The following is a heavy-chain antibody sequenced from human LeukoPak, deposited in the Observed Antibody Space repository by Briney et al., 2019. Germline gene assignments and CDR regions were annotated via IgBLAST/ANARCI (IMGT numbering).Heavy chain of an antibody. CDR1: GGSISSYY. CDR3: ARELVTMVRGAPLLWKTRHNWFDP. J-gene: IGHJ5*02. CDR2: IYYSGST. D-gene: IGHD3-10*01. Sequence: SETLSLTCTVSGGSISSYYWSWIRQPPGKGLEWIGYIYYSGSTNYNPSLKSRVTISVDTSKNQFSLQLNSVTPEDTAVYYCARELVTMVRGAPLLWKTRHNWFDPWGQGTLVTVSS. V-gene: IGHV4-59*12.